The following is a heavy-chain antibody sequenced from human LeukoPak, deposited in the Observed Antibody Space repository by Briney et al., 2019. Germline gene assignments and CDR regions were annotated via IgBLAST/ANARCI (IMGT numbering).Heavy chain of an antibody. CDR2: IYNSGST. J-gene: IGHJ3*01. CDR1: RGSLSSYF. D-gene: IGHD2-15*01. Sequence: TSETLCLTRAVSRGSLSSYFWSWVPDPPGKGLEWMGYIYNSGSTNYTPSLSSGGSTSVDTSKNQFSLKLSSVSAADTAVYFCARSYWGGVAAKGSFDGWGQGTLVTVSS. V-gene: IGHV4-59*01. CDR3: ARSYWGGVAAKGSFDG.